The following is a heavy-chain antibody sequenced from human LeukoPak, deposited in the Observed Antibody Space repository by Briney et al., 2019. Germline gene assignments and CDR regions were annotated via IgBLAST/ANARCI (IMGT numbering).Heavy chain of an antibody. J-gene: IGHJ6*02. CDR2: INAGNGNT. V-gene: IGHV1-18*01. CDR3: ARGPSSSGWHLYYYYYGMDV. CDR1: GYTFTSYG. Sequence: ASVKVSCKASGYTFTSYGISWVRQAPGQRLEWMGWINAGNGNTKYSQKFQGRVTITADESTSTAYMELSSLRSEDTAVYYCARGPSSSGWHLYYYYYGMDVWGQGTTVTVSS. D-gene: IGHD6-19*01.